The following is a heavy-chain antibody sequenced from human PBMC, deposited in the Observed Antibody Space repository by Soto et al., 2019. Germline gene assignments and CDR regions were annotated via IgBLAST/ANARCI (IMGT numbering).Heavy chain of an antibody. CDR2: ISGSGGST. CDR3: AKDFWSVFDY. V-gene: IGHV3-23*01. CDR1: GGSFSGYF. J-gene: IGHJ4*02. Sequence: ETLSLTCAVYGGSFSGYFWSWIRQAPGKGLEWVSAISGSGGSTYYADSVKGRFTISRDNSKNTLYLQMNSLRAEDTAVYYCAKDFWSVFDYWGQGTLVTVSS. D-gene: IGHD3-3*01.